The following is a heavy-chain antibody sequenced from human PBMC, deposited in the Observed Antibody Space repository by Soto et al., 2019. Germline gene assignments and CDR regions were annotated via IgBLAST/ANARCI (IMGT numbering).Heavy chain of an antibody. CDR1: GYTFGTSG. J-gene: IGHJ4*02. V-gene: IGHV1-18*01. CDR3: ARAGHYYDSSGYAN. D-gene: IGHD3-22*01. CDR2: ISAYNGNT. Sequence: QVKLVQSGAEVKKPGTSMKVSCKASGYTFGTSGISWIRQAPGQGLEWMGWISAYNGNTNYEQKHQDRVTMTTETSTNTAYLELRSLRSDDTAVYYCARAGHYYDSSGYANWGQGTLVTVSS.